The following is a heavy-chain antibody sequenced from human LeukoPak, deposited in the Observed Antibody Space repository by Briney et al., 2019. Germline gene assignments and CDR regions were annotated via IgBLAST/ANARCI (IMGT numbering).Heavy chain of an antibody. CDR2: IIPIFGTA. V-gene: IGHV1-69*13. Sequence: GASVKVSCKASGGTFSSYAISWVRQAPGQGLEWMGGIIPIFGTANYAQKFEGRVTITADESTSTAYMELSSLRSEDTAVYYCARNFWDWPPSDYWGQGTLVTVSS. CDR3: ARNFWDWPPSDY. CDR1: GGTFSSYA. D-gene: IGHD3/OR15-3a*01. J-gene: IGHJ4*02.